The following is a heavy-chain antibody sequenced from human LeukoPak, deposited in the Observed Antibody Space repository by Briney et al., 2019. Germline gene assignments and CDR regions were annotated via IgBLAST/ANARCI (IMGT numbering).Heavy chain of an antibody. CDR2: ISSSSSTI. CDR1: GFTFSSYS. J-gene: IGHJ3*02. CDR3: ARALIVEMATISDAFDI. Sequence: GGSLRLSCAASGFTFSSYSMNWVRQAPGKGLEWVSYISSSSSTIYYADSVKGRFTISRDNAKNSLYLQMNSLRAEDTAVYYCARALIVEMATISDAFDIWGQGTMVTVSS. D-gene: IGHD5-24*01. V-gene: IGHV3-48*01.